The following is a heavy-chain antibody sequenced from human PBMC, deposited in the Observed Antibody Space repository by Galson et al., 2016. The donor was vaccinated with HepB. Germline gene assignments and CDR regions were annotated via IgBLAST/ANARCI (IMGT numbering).Heavy chain of an antibody. J-gene: IGHJ4*02. CDR2: ISAYNGNT. CDR1: GYTFTSYG. CDR3: AREDDYIWGSYRTIDY. V-gene: IGHV1-18*01. D-gene: IGHD3-16*02. Sequence: SVKVSCKASGYTFTSYGICWARQAPGQGLEWMGWISAYNGNTNYAQKLQGRVTMTTDTSTSTAHMELRSLRSDDTAVYYCAREDDYIWGSYRTIDYWGQGTLVTVSS.